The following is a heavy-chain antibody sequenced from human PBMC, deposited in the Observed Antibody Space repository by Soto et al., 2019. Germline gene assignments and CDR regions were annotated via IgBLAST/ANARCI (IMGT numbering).Heavy chain of an antibody. CDR1: GASVSSGGYA. J-gene: IGHJ4*02. CDR3: ARETTGFIFDY. V-gene: IGHV4-30-2*01. D-gene: IGHD2-8*02. CDR2: IYRNGNT. Sequence: QLQLQESGSGLVKPSQTLSLTCTVSGASVSSGGYAWTWIRQPPAKALEWIGYIYRNGNTHYNPSLESRVTMSADRSKNQFSLELSSVTAADTAVYFCARETTGFIFDYWGRGILVTVSP.